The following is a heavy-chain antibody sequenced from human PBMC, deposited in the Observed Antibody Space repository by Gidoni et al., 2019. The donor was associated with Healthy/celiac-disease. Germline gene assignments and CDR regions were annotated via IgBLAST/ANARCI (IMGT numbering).Heavy chain of an antibody. Sequence: EVQLLQSGAEVKKPGESLKISCKGSGYSFTSYWIGWVRQIPGKGLEWMGSIYPGDSDTRYSPSFQGQVTISADKSISTAYLQWSSLKASDTAMYYCARHGTMVRGVTTLDWFDPWGQGTLVTVSS. CDR3: ARHGTMVRGVTTLDWFDP. D-gene: IGHD3-10*01. CDR2: IYPGDSDT. J-gene: IGHJ5*02. CDR1: GYSFTSYW. V-gene: IGHV5-51*01.